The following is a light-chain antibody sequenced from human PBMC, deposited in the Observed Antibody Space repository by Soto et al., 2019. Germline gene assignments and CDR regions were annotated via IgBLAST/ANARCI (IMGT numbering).Light chain of an antibody. J-gene: IGKJ1*01. CDR3: LQDYNYPLT. CDR1: QGIKND. V-gene: IGKV1-6*01. Sequence: AIQMTQSPSSLSASVGDRVTITCRASQGIKNDLGWYQQKPGKAPKLLIYAASSLQSGVPSRFSGSGSGTDFTLTIGSLQPDDFATYYCLQDYNYPLTFGQGTKVEIK. CDR2: AAS.